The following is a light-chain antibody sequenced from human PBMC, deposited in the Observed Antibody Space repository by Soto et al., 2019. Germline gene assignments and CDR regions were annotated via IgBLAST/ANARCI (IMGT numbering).Light chain of an antibody. Sequence: VWRECASTLSVAAWLRTKLSCRASQSVSSYSAWYQQTPRQAPRLLIYDASNRATGIPASLSGSASGTDFPLTFSSIEPEDFAVHYCQQPSNWPTFGQGTRLEIK. V-gene: IGKV3-11*01. CDR3: QQPSNWPT. CDR2: DAS. CDR1: QSVSSY. J-gene: IGKJ5*01.